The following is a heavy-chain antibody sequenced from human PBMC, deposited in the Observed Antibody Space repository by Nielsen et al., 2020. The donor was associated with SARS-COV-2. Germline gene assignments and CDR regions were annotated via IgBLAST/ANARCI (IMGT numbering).Heavy chain of an antibody. CDR3: ANSTSSSSLRWFDP. CDR2: INAGNGNT. V-gene: IGHV1-3*01. CDR1: GYTFTSSA. D-gene: IGHD6-13*01. Sequence: ASVKVSCKASGYTFTSSAMHWVRQAPGQRLEWMGWINAGNGNTKYSQKFQGRVTITRDTSASTAYMELSSLRSEDTAVYYCANSTSSSSLRWFDPWGQGSLVTV. J-gene: IGHJ5*02.